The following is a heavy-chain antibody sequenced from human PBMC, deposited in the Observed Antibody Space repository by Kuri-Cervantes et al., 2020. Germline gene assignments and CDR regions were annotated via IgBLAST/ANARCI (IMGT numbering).Heavy chain of an antibody. Sequence: GESLKISCAASGFTFSDYYMSWIRQAPGKGLEWVSYISNSGDTIYYADSVKGRFTISRDNAKNSLYLQMNSLRAEDTALYYCAKGDNAVYYYYMDVWGKGTTVTVSS. J-gene: IGHJ6*03. CDR2: ISNSGDTI. V-gene: IGHV3-11*01. D-gene: IGHD2-8*01. CDR1: GFTFSDYY. CDR3: AKGDNAVYYYYMDV.